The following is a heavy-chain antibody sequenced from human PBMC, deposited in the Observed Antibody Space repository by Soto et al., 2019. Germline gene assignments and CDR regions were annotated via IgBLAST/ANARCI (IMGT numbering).Heavy chain of an antibody. D-gene: IGHD3-16*01. CDR3: ARSFRRPVGIGDYIWGSYDAFDI. CDR1: GFTFSDYY. Sequence: PGGSLRLSCAASGFTFSDYYMSWIRQAPGKGLEWVSYISSSGSTIYYADSVKGRFTISRDNAKNSLYLQMNSLRAEDTAVYYCARSFRRPVGIGDYIWGSYDAFDIWGQGTMVTVSS. J-gene: IGHJ3*02. CDR2: ISSSGSTI. V-gene: IGHV3-11*01.